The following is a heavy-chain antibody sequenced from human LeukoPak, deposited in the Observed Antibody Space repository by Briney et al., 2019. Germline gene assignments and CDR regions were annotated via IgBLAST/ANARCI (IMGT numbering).Heavy chain of an antibody. CDR2: ISSSGSTI. CDR3: GRDRGIADPPGWLDF. D-gene: IGHD6-13*01. Sequence: PGGSLRLSCAASGFTFSSYEMNWVRQAPEKGLEWVSYISSSGSTIYYSDAVKGRFTISRDNAKSSLYLPLSRLRAEDTAGYYCGRDRGIADPPGWLDFWGQGIRVPVSS. CDR1: GFTFSSYE. J-gene: IGHJ5*01. V-gene: IGHV3-48*03.